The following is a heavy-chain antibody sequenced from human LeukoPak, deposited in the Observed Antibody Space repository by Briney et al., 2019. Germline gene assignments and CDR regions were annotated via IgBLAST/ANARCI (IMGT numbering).Heavy chain of an antibody. D-gene: IGHD3-16*01. J-gene: IGHJ5*02. V-gene: IGHV4-38-2*02. CDR2: IYENGRT. CDR1: GYSISSGYY. CDR3: ARVYADGPTRLDP. Sequence: SETLSLTCTVSGYSISSGYYWGWIRQPPEKGLEWIGMIYENGRTYYNPSLKSRVAISVDTSKNQFSLQLRSVTAADTAFYYCARVYADGPTRLDPWGQGTLVTVSS.